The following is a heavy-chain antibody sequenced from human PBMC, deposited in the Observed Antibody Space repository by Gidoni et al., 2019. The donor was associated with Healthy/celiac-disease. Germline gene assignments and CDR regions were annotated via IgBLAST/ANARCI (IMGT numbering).Heavy chain of an antibody. CDR1: GGSISSSSYY. CDR3: ARHLMATIRDYFDY. Sequence: QLQLQESGPGLVKPSETLSLTCTVPGGSISSSSYYWGWIRQPPGKGLEWIGSIYYSGSTYYNPSLKSRVTISVDTSKNQFALKLSSVTAADTAVYYCARHLMATIRDYFDYWGQGTLVTVSS. D-gene: IGHD5-12*01. V-gene: IGHV4-39*01. CDR2: IYYSGST. J-gene: IGHJ4*02.